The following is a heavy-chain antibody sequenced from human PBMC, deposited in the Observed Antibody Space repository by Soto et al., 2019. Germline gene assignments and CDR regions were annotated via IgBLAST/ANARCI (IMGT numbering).Heavy chain of an antibody. Sequence: EVQLVESGGGLVQPGGSLRLSCAASGFTFSSYSMNWVRQAPGKGVEWVSYISSSSSTIYYADSVKGRFTISRDNAKNSLYLQMNSLRDEDTAVYYCARDRYSSSWYTIDYFDYWGQGTLVTVSS. CDR2: ISSSSSTI. V-gene: IGHV3-48*02. D-gene: IGHD6-13*01. CDR1: GFTFSSYS. CDR3: ARDRYSSSWYTIDYFDY. J-gene: IGHJ4*02.